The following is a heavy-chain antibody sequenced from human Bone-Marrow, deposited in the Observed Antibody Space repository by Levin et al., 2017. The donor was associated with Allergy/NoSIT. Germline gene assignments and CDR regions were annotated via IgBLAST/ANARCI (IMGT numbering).Heavy chain of an antibody. CDR2: FNPNSGHT. V-gene: IGHV1-8*01. Sequence: ASVKVSCKASGYTFTTSDIYWVRLAPGQGLEWLGWFNPNSGHTGFAQRFQGRVTLTSDLSTATAYMELGSLTSEDSAIYYCARPLSYDSGAFFGYWGQGSLVTVSS. CDR3: ARPLSYDSGAFFGY. D-gene: IGHD3-22*01. CDR1: GYTFTTSD. J-gene: IGHJ4*02.